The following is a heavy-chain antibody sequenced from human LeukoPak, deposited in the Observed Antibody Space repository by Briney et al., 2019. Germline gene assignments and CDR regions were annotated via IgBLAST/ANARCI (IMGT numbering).Heavy chain of an antibody. V-gene: IGHV3-23*01. D-gene: IGHD3-22*01. CDR1: GFTFSSYA. Sequence: GGSLRLSCAASGFTFSSYAMSWVRQTPGKGLEWVSAISGSGGSTYYADSVKGRFTISRDNSKNTLYLQMNGLRAEDTVVYYRAKTDSDGFSPSALRFPFDYWGQGTLVTVSS. CDR2: ISGSGGST. CDR3: AKTDSDGFSPSALRFPFDY. J-gene: IGHJ4*02.